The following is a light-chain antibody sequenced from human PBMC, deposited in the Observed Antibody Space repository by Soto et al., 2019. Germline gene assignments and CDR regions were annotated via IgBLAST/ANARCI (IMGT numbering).Light chain of an antibody. CDR3: MQALEAPPT. CDR2: LGS. Sequence: IVMSQSPLSLTVTPGQPASISCRSSHSLLHSNGFNYLDWYLQKPGQPPHLLIYLGSYRASGVPDRFRGSGSGTEFTLSITRVEAEDVGVFYSMQALEAPPTFGQGTK. CDR1: HSLLHSNGFNY. V-gene: IGKV2-28*01. J-gene: IGKJ2*01.